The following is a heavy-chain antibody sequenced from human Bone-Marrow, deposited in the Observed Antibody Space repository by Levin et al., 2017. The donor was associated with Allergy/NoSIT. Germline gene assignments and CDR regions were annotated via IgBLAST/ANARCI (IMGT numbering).Heavy chain of an antibody. Sequence: KISCKASGGTFSSYAISWVRQAPGQGLEWMGGIIPIFGTANYAQKFQGRVTITADKSTSTAYMELSSLRSEDTAVYYCARAARYYDILTGYSEYNWFDPWGQGTLVTVSS. CDR3: ARAARYYDILTGYSEYNWFDP. CDR1: GGTFSSYA. D-gene: IGHD3-9*01. V-gene: IGHV1-69*06. CDR2: IIPIFGTA. J-gene: IGHJ5*02.